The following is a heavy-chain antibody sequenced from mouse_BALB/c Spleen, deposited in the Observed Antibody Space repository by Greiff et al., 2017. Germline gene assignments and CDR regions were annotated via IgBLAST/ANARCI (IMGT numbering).Heavy chain of an antibody. V-gene: IGHV1S56*01. D-gene: IGHD1-1*01. Sequence: QVQLKQSGPELVKPGASVKMSCKASGYTFTSYYIHWVKQRPGQGLEWIGWIYPGDGSTKYNEKFKGKTTLTADKSSSTAYMLLSSLTSEDSAIYFCARGDYYGSSYGFAYWGQGTLVTVSA. CDR1: GYTFTSYY. J-gene: IGHJ3*01. CDR3: ARGDYYGSSYGFAY. CDR2: IYPGDGST.